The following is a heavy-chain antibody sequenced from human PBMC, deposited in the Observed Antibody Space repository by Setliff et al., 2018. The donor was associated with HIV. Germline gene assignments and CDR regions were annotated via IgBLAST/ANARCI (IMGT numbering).Heavy chain of an antibody. CDR1: GGSISSGGYY. CDR3: ASGSGSHYNSGDWYFDR. Sequence: PSETLSLTCTVSGGSISSGGYYWSWIRQHPGKGLEWIGYIYYSGSTYFNPSLKSRVAISAATSENQFSLILNSVTAADTAVYYCASGSGSHYNSGDWYFDRWGRGTLVTVSS. J-gene: IGHJ2*01. CDR2: IYYSGST. D-gene: IGHD3-10*01. V-gene: IGHV4-31*03.